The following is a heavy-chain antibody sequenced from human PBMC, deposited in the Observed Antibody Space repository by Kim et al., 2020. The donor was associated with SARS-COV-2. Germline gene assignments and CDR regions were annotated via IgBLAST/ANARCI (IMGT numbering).Heavy chain of an antibody. CDR3: ARRDGYKTANDY. D-gene: IGHD5-12*01. CDR2: ISSTSSHI. Sequence: GGSLRLSCVASGFTFSDYDISWIRQAPEKGLEWVSDISSTSSHINYADSVKGRFTISRDNAKNSLDLLMNSLRADDTAVYYCARRDGYKTANDYWGQGTL. J-gene: IGHJ4*02. CDR1: GFTFSDYD. V-gene: IGHV3-11*06.